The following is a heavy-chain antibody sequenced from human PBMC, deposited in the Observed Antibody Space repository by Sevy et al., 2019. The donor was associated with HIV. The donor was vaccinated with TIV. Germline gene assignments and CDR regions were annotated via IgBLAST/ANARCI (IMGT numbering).Heavy chain of an antibody. CDR3: ARAEGYYFGSGSLDS. V-gene: IGHV1-2*02. D-gene: IGHD3-10*01. J-gene: IGHJ4*02. CDR1: GYTFTGYY. Sequence: ASVKVSCKASGYTFTGYYIHWVRQAPGQGLEWMGWINPNSGDTIYAQKFEGRVTMTSDTSISTAYMELTRLTSDDTAMFYSARAEGYYFGSGSLDSWGQGTPVTVSS. CDR2: INPNSGDT.